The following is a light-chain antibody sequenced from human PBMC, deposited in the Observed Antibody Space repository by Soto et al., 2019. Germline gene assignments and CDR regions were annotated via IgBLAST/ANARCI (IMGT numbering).Light chain of an antibody. V-gene: IGLV2-14*01. Sequence: QSALTQPASVSGSPGQSITISCTGTSIEVGGYNYVSCYQQHPGKAPKLMIYEVSNRPSGVSNRFSGSKSGNTASLTISGLQAEDEADYYCTSYTTSSTHWVFGGGTKLTVL. CDR2: EVS. J-gene: IGLJ3*02. CDR1: SIEVGGYNY. CDR3: TSYTTSSTHWV.